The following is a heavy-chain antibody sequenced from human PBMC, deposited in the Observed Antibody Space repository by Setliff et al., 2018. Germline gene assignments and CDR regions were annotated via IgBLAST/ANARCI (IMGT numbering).Heavy chain of an antibody. J-gene: IGHJ4*02. V-gene: IGHV4-59*08. CDR3: ARLSPYNTGPPFDY. CDR2: ISYSGST. CDR1: GDSVSRSY. Sequence: SETLSLTCTVSGDSVSRSYWGWMRQPPGKGLEWIGYISYSGSTTYNPSLKSRVTISLDTSKNHFSLNLRSVTAADTAVYYCARLSPYNTGPPFDYWGQGTLVTVSS. D-gene: IGHD2-8*02.